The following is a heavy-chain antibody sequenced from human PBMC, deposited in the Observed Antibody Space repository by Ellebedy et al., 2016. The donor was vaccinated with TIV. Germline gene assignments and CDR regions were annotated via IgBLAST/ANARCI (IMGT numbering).Heavy chain of an antibody. J-gene: IGHJ2*01. D-gene: IGHD3-22*01. Sequence: GGSLRLXCAASGFTVSSKYMSWVRQAPGKGLEWVSVIYSGGNTYYADSAKGRFTISRDTPKNTVFLQVNSLRAEDTAVYYCARGLGTSYYDSTGYYDWYFDLWGRGTLVTVSS. V-gene: IGHV3-53*01. CDR1: GFTVSSKY. CDR3: ARGLGTSYYDSTGYYDWYFDL. CDR2: IYSGGNT.